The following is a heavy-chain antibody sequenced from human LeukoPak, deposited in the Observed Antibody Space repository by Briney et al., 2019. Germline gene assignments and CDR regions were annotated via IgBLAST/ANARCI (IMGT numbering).Heavy chain of an antibody. CDR2: VNPNSGGT. J-gene: IGHJ4*02. CDR3: ARWVDSSGCPFDY. Sequence: ASVKVSCKASAYTFTVYYVHWVRQAPGQGLEWMGWVNPNSGGTNYAQKFQGRVTMTRDTAISTAYMELSRLRSDDTAVYYCARWVDSSGCPFDYWGQGTLVTVSS. V-gene: IGHV1-2*02. CDR1: AYTFTVYY. D-gene: IGHD6-19*01.